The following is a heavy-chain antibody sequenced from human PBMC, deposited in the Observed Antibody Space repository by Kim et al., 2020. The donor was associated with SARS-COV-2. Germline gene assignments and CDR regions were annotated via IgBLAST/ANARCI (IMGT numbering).Heavy chain of an antibody. CDR2: IYYSGST. V-gene: IGHV4-39*01. CDR3: ARRGPYQLALGDY. J-gene: IGHJ4*02. CDR1: GGSISSSSYY. D-gene: IGHD2-2*01. Sequence: SETLSLTCTVSGGSISSSSYYWGWIRQPPGKGLEWIGSIYYSGSTYYNPSLKSRVTISVDTSKNQFSLKLSSVTAADTAVYYCARRGPYQLALGDYWGQGTLVTVSS.